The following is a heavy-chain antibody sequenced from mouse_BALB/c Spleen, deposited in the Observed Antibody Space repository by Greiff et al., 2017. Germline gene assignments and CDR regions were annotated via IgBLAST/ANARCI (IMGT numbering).Heavy chain of an antibody. V-gene: IGHV1S81*02. CDR3: AREGTTVVATGDY. D-gene: IGHD1-1*01. Sequence: QVQLQQPGAELVKPGASVKLSCKASGYTFTSYWMHWVKQRPGQGLEWIGEINPSNGRTNYNEKFKSKATLTVDKSSSTAYMQLSSLTSEDSAVYYCAREGTTVVATGDYWGQGTTLTVSS. J-gene: IGHJ2*01. CDR2: INPSNGRT. CDR1: GYTFTSYW.